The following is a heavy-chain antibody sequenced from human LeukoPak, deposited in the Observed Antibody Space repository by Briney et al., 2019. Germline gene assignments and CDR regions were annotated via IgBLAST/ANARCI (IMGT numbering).Heavy chain of an antibody. V-gene: IGHV1-18*01. CDR2: ISAYNGNT. Sequence: ASVKVSCKASGYTFTSYGISWVRQAPGQGLEWMGWISAYNGNTNYAQKLQGRVTMTTDTSTSTAYMELRSLRSDDTAVYYCARAAGGYCSGGSCYYFDYWGQGTLDTVSS. CDR3: ARAAGGYCSGGSCYYFDY. CDR1: GYTFTSYG. J-gene: IGHJ4*02. D-gene: IGHD2-15*01.